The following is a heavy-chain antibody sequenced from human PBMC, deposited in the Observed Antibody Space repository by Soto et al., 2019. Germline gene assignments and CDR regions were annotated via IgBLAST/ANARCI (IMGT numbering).Heavy chain of an antibody. J-gene: IGHJ6*02. CDR2: IYHSGST. CDR3: ARHNGPLYVGYYYDMDV. D-gene: IGHD3-16*01. CDR1: GFTLSDRY. Sequence: GSLRLSCAASGFTLSDRYMDWVRQAPGKGLEWVGEIYHSGSTNYNPSLKSRVTISVDKSKNQFSLKLSSVTAADTVVYYCARHNGPLYVGYYYDMDVWGQGTTVTVSS. V-gene: IGHV4-34*01.